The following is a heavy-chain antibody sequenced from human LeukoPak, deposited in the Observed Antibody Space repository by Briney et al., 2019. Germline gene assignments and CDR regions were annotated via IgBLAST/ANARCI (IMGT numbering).Heavy chain of an antibody. D-gene: IGHD6-13*01. CDR3: VSNTLIIAAAFYDS. Sequence: GGSLRLSCAASGFAFSNYWMDWVRQAPGKGLVWVSRIQGDGSDTTYADSVKGRFTISRDNAKNTVFLQMNSLRDEDTAVYYCVSNTLIIAAAFYDSWGQGTLVTVSS. CDR1: GFAFSNYW. CDR2: IQGDGSDT. J-gene: IGHJ4*02. V-gene: IGHV3-74*01.